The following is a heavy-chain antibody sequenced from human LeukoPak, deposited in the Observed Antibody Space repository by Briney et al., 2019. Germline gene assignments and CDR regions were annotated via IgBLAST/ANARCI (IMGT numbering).Heavy chain of an antibody. D-gene: IGHD3-10*01. CDR3: ARKYSGSGNYFFDY. J-gene: IGHJ4*02. CDR2: ISTSGNTI. Sequence: GGSLRLSCAASGFTFSSYNMNWVRQAPGKGLEWVSFISTSGNTIYYVDSVKGRFAISRDNAKNSLYLQMNSLRDEDTAVYYCARKYSGSGNYFFDYWGQGTLVTVSS. V-gene: IGHV3-48*02. CDR1: GFTFSSYN.